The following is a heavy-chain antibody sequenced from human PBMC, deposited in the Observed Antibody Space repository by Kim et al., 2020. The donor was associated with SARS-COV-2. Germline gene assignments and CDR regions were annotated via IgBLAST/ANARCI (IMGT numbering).Heavy chain of an antibody. J-gene: IGHJ4*01. V-gene: IGHV3-74*01. CDR2: INSDGSST. D-gene: IGHD6-25*01. CDR3: ARVDSSGY. Sequence: GGSLRLSCAASGFTFSRYWMHWVRQAPRKGLVWVSHINSDGSSTTHADSVKCRFTISRDNAKNTLYLQMNSLRVEDTAVYYCARVDSSGYWGQGTLVTVSS. CDR1: GFTFSRYW.